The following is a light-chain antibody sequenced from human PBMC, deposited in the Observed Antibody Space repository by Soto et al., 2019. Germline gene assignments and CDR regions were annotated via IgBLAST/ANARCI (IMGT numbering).Light chain of an antibody. CDR3: GTWDSSLSAAV. J-gene: IGLJ3*02. V-gene: IGLV1-51*02. Sequence: QSVLTQPPSVSAAPGQKVTISCSGSSSNIGNNYVSWYQQLPGTAPKLLIYENNKRPSGIPDRFSGSKSGTSATLGITGLQTGDESDYYCGTWDSSLSAAVFGGGTNLTVL. CDR2: ENN. CDR1: SSNIGNNY.